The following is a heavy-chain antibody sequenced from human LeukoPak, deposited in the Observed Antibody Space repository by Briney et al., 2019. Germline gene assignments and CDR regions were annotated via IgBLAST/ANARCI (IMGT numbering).Heavy chain of an antibody. J-gene: IGHJ6*02. Sequence: GGSLRLSCAASGFTFSSYSMNWVRQAPGKGLEWVSYISSSSSTIYYADSVKGRFTISRDNAKNSLYLQMNSLRAKDTAVYYCALGYCSGGSCYYYYYGMDVWGQGTTVTVSS. D-gene: IGHD2-15*01. CDR1: GFTFSSYS. V-gene: IGHV3-48*01. CDR3: ALGYCSGGSCYYYYYGMDV. CDR2: ISSSSSTI.